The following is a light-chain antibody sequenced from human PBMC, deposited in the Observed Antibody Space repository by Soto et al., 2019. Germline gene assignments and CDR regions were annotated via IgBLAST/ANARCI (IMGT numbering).Light chain of an antibody. CDR1: TSDVGGYNS. CDR2: DVT. Sequence: QSALTQPASLSGSPGQSITISCTGTTSDVGGYNSVSWFQHLPDKAPKLIISDVTLRPSGVSNRFSGSKSANTASLTISGLQAEDEADYYRASYTTSGTVLFDGGTKLTVL. J-gene: IGLJ2*01. V-gene: IGLV2-14*01. CDR3: ASYTTSGTVL.